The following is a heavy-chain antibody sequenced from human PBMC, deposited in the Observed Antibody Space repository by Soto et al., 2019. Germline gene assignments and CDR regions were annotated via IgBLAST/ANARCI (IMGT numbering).Heavy chain of an antibody. Sequence: QVQLQESGPGLVKPSQTLSLTCTVSGGSISSGGYYWSWIRQHPGKVLEWIGDIYYSGSTYYNPSLKSRVTISVDTSKNQFSLKLSSVTAADTAVYYCARIGYCSGGSCYRKQRPIDYWGQGTLVTVSS. CDR3: ARIGYCSGGSCYRKQRPIDY. CDR2: IYYSGST. V-gene: IGHV4-31*03. J-gene: IGHJ4*02. CDR1: GGSISSGGYY. D-gene: IGHD2-15*01.